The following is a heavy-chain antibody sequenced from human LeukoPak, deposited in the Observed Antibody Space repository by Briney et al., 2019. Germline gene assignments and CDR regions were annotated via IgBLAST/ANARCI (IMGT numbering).Heavy chain of an antibody. D-gene: IGHD5-18*01. Sequence: SETLSLTCTVSGGSISSYYWSWIRQPPGKGLEWIGYIYYSGSTNYNPSLKSRVTISVDTSKNQFSLKLSSVTAADTAVYYCARALGPPSYGVDYYYYGMDVWGRGTTVTVSS. J-gene: IGHJ6*02. CDR3: ARALGPPSYGVDYYYYGMDV. CDR2: IYYSGST. CDR1: GGSISSYY. V-gene: IGHV4-59*01.